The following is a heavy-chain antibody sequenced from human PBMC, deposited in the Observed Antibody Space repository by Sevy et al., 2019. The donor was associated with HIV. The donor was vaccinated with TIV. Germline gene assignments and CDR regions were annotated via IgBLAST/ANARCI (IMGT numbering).Heavy chain of an antibody. J-gene: IGHJ6*02. CDR3: ARDRGIAVAGTFYYYYGMDV. V-gene: IGHV3-48*03. D-gene: IGHD6-19*01. CDR2: ISSSGSTI. Sequence: GGSLRLSCAASGFTFSSYEMNWVRQAPGKGLEWVSYISSSGSTIYYADSVKGRFTISRDKAKNSLYLQMNSLRAEDTAVYYCARDRGIAVAGTFYYYYGMDVWGQGTTVTVSS. CDR1: GFTFSSYE.